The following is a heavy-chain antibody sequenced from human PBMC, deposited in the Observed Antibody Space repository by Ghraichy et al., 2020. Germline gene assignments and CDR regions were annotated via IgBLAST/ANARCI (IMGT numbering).Heavy chain of an antibody. CDR3: ARDAGTYYYGSGSYRDAFDI. J-gene: IGHJ3*02. Sequence: ASVKVSCKASGYTFTSYGISWVRQAPGQGLEWMGWISAYNGNTNYAQKLQGRVTMTTDTSTSTAYMELRSLRSDDTAVYYCARDAGTYYYGSGSYRDAFDIWGQGKMVTVSS. D-gene: IGHD3-10*01. V-gene: IGHV1-18*04. CDR1: GYTFTSYG. CDR2: ISAYNGNT.